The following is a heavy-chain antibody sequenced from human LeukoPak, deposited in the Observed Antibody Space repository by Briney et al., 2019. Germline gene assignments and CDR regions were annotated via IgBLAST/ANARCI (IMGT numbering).Heavy chain of an antibody. J-gene: IGHJ4*02. Sequence: SETLSLTCTVSGGPFNGYYWSWIRQSPGKGLESIGFISDSGVSNTSPSLKSRVTISLDTSKKQFSLKLRSVTAADTALYYCARQIRLDYYDSSGYYFDSWGQGTLVTVSS. CDR1: GGPFNGYY. D-gene: IGHD3-22*01. V-gene: IGHV4-59*08. CDR2: ISDSGVS. CDR3: ARQIRLDYYDSSGYYFDS.